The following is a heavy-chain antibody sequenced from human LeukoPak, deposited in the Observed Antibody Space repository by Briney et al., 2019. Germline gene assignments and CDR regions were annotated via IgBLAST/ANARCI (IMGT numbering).Heavy chain of an antibody. V-gene: IGHV3-66*01. Sequence: GGSLRLSCAASGFTFSSYGMSWVRQAPGKGLEWVSVIYSGGSTYYADSVKGRFTISRDNSKNTLYLQMNSLRAEDTAVYYCARTRRYFDYWGQGTLVTVSS. D-gene: IGHD1-14*01. CDR3: ARTRRYFDY. J-gene: IGHJ4*02. CDR1: GFTFSSYG. CDR2: IYSGGST.